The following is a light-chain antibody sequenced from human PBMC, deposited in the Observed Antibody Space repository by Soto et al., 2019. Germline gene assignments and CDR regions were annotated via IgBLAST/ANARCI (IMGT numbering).Light chain of an antibody. CDR2: AAS. J-gene: IGKJ5*01. CDR3: QQSYSTLSIS. V-gene: IGKV1-39*01. Sequence: DIQMTQSPSSLSASVGDRVTITCRASESISRHLNWYQQKPGKAPNLLIYAASTLQNGVPSRFSGSGSGTDSTLTISSLQPEDFATYYCQQSYSTLSISFGQGTRLEIK. CDR1: ESISRH.